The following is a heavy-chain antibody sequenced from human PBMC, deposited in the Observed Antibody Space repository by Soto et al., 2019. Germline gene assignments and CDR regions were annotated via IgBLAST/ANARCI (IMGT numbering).Heavy chain of an antibody. J-gene: IGHJ6*02. CDR3: ARAVGGSGSYYNTYNYYYGMDV. V-gene: IGHV4-31*03. CDR1: GGSISSGGYY. Sequence: SETLSLTCTVSGGSISSGGYYWSWIRQHPGKGLEWIGYIYYSGSTYYNPSLKSRVTISVDTSKNQFSLKLSSVTAADTAVYYCARAVGGSGSYYNTYNYYYGMDVWGQGTTVTVSS. D-gene: IGHD3-10*01. CDR2: IYYSGST.